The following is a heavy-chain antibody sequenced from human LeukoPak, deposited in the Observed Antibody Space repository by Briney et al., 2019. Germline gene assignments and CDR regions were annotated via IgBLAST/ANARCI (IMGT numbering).Heavy chain of an antibody. CDR2: ISSSSSYI. J-gene: IGHJ4*02. CDR3: ARLPQGVAATTFDY. CDR1: GFTFSSYS. Sequence: GGSLRLSCAASGFTFSSYSMNWVRRAPGKGLEWVSSISSSSSYIYYADSVKGRFTISRDNAKNSLYLQMNSLRAEDTAVYYCARLPQGVAATTFDYWGQGTLVTVSS. V-gene: IGHV3-21*01. D-gene: IGHD2-15*01.